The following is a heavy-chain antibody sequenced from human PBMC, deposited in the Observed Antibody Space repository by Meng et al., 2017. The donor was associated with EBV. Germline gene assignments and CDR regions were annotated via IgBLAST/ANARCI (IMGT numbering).Heavy chain of an antibody. J-gene: IGHJ4*02. Sequence: RLVEAGGGGVDPGCSLQVSCNGAGDNSNNFGTSWVGQAPGQELEGLGDITPFFGRANYAENFQGRVTITADTSTRTAYKDLSSLRSDDTAVYYCVGDLWLRIGKCVWGQGTLVTVSS. CDR2: ITPFFGRA. CDR1: GDNSNNFG. D-gene: IGHD5-12*01. CDR3: VGDLWLRIGKCV. V-gene: IGHV1-69*06.